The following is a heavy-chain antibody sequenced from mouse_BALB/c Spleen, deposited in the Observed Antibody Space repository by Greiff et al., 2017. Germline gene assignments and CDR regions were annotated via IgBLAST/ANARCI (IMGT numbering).Heavy chain of an antibody. D-gene: IGHD2-4*01. CDR1: GYTFTSYY. J-gene: IGHJ4*01. V-gene: IGHV1S56*01. CDR3: ARGGLRHAMDY. CDR2: IYPGDGST. Sequence: QVQLQQSGPELVKPGASVKMSCKASGYTFTSYYIHWVKQRPGQGLEWIGWIYPGDGSTKYNEKFKGKTTLTADKSSSTAYMLLSSLTSEDSAIYFCARGGLRHAMDYWGQGTSVTVSS.